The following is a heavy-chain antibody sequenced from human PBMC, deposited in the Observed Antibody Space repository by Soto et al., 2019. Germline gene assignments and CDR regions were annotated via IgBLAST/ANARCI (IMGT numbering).Heavy chain of an antibody. CDR1: GYIFTNYY. CDR2: INPLPTSGST. CDR3: ARDVAAAAY. J-gene: IGHJ4*02. Sequence: QVQLVQSGAEVKKPGASVKVSCKASGYIFTNYYIHWVRQAPGQGLEWMAIINPLPTSGSTNYAQKFQVRVTVTRDTSTSTVYLELSSLRSDDTAVYDCARDVAAAAYWGQGTLVTVSS. D-gene: IGHD6-13*01. V-gene: IGHV1-46*01.